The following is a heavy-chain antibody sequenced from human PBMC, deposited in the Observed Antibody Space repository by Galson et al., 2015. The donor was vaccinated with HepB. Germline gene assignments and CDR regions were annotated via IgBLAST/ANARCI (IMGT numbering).Heavy chain of an antibody. CDR1: GFSLSTSGMC. CDR3: ARDYGHYLDS. CDR2: IDWDDDK. Sequence: PALVQPTQTLTLTCTFSGFSLSTSGMCVSWIRQPPGKALEWLARIDWDDDKYYSTSLKTRLTISKDTSKNQVVLTMTNIDPVDTATYYCARDYGHYLDSWGQGTLVTVSS. J-gene: IGHJ4*02. D-gene: IGHD4-17*01. V-gene: IGHV2-70*11.